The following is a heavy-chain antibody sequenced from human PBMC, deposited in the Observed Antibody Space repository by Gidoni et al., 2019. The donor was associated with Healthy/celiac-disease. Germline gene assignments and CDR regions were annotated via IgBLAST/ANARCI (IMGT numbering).Heavy chain of an antibody. CDR2: INPSGGST. V-gene: IGHV1-46*01. D-gene: IGHD3-3*01. CDR1: GYSFTSYY. CDR3: ARATAHYDFWSGNYNWFDP. J-gene: IGHJ5*02. Sequence: QVQLVQPGAEVKKPGASVKVSCKASGYSFTSYYMHWVRQAPGQGLEGMGIINPSGGSTSYAQKFQGRVTMTRDTSTSTVYMELSSLRSEDTAVYYCARATAHYDFWSGNYNWFDPWGQGTLVTVSS.